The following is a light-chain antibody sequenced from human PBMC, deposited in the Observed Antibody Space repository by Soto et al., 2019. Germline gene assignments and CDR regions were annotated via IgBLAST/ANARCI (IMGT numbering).Light chain of an antibody. J-gene: IGLJ1*01. Sequence: QSVLTQPASVSGSPGQSITISCTGTSGDVGNYNLVSWYQQHPGKAPKLMIYEVNKWPSGVSNRFSGSKSGNTASLTISGLQTEYEADYYCCSYVGSSTSYVFVTGTKVTVL. CDR2: EVN. CDR3: CSYVGSSTSYV. CDR1: SGDVGNYNL. V-gene: IGLV2-23*02.